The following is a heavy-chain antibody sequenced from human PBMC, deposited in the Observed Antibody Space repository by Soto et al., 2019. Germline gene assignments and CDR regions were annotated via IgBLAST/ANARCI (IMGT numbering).Heavy chain of an antibody. CDR1: GFTFSSYS. J-gene: IGHJ6*02. Sequence: GGSLRLSCAASGFTFSSYSMNWVRQAPGKGLEWVSSISSSSSYIYYADSVKGRFTISRDNAKNSLYLQMNSLRAEDTAVYYCARDIRFGAYYYYGMDVWGQGTTVTVSS. D-gene: IGHD3-10*01. CDR2: ISSSSSYI. CDR3: ARDIRFGAYYYYGMDV. V-gene: IGHV3-21*01.